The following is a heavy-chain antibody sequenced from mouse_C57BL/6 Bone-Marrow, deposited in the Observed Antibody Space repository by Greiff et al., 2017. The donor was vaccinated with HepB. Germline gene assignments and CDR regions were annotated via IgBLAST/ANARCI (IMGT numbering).Heavy chain of an antibody. Sequence: VQLQQPGAELVKPGASVKMSCKASGYTFTSYWITWVKQRPGQGLEWIGGIYPGRGSTNYNEKFKSKATLTVDTAYSTAYLQLSSLTSEDSAVYYCARWSAYYGIPFDVWGEGTTVTVSS. J-gene: IGHJ1*01. V-gene: IGHV1-55*01. CDR2: IYPGRGST. CDR1: GYTFTSYW. D-gene: IGHD1-1*01. CDR3: ARWSAYYGIPFDV.